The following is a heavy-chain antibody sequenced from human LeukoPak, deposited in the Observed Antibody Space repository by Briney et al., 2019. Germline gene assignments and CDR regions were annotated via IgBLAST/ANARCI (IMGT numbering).Heavy chain of an antibody. CDR1: GFTFSSYS. J-gene: IGHJ6*02. CDR3: ARAPSSGSYSSVYYYGMDV. V-gene: IGHV3-21*04. D-gene: IGHD1-26*01. CDR2: ISSSSSYI. Sequence: PGGSLRLSCAASGFTFSSYSMNWVRQAPGKGLEWVSSISSSSSYIYYADSVKGRFTISRDNAKNSLYLQMNSLRAEDTAVYYCARAPSSGSYSSVYYYGMDVWGQGTTVTVSS.